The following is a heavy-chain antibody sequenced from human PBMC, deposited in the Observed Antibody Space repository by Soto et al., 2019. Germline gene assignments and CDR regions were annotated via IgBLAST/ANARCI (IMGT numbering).Heavy chain of an antibody. CDR2: IIPIFGTT. D-gene: IGHD4-17*01. J-gene: IGHJ1*01. CDR1: GGTFSSYA. Sequence: QVQLVQSGAEVKKPGSSVKVSCKASGGTFSSYAISWVRQAPGQGLEWMGGIIPIFGTTNYAQKLQGRVTMTTDTSTSTAYMELRSLRSDDTAVYYCARGVGGYGEHPLQHWGQGTLVTVSS. V-gene: IGHV1-69*06. CDR3: ARGVGGYGEHPLQH.